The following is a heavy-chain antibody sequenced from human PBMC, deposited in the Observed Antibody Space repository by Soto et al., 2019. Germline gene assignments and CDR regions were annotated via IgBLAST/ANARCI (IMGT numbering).Heavy chain of an antibody. V-gene: IGHV4-61*01. CDR1: GGSVGSGSYY. D-gene: IGHD3-3*01. CDR3: SGEPSDMSGFIRGWFDL. Sequence: SETLSLTCTVSGGSVGSGSYYWSWIRQPPGKGLEWIGYIYYSGSTNYNPSLKSRVTISVDTSKNQFSLKLSSVTAADTAVYFWSGEPSDMSGFIRGWFDLWGQGTRVSVS. CDR2: IYYSGST. J-gene: IGHJ5*02.